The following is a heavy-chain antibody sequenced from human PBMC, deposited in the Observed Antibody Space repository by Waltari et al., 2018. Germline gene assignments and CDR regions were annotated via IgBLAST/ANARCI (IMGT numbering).Heavy chain of an antibody. CDR3: ARLLGYCSSTSCYTGDY. CDR2: INHSGST. CDR1: GGSFSGYY. V-gene: IGHV4-34*01. J-gene: IGHJ4*02. D-gene: IGHD2-2*02. Sequence: LSLTCAVYGGSFSGYYWSWIRQPPGKGLEWIGEINHSGSTNYNPSLKSRVTISVDTSKNQFSLKLSSVTAADTAVYYCARLLGYCSSTSCYTGDYWGQGTLVTVSS.